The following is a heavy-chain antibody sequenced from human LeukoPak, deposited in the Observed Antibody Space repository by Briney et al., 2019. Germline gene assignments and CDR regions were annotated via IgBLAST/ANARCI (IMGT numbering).Heavy chain of an antibody. CDR2: IYYSGST. Sequence: PSETLSLTCTVSRGSISSYYWSWIRQPPGKGLEWIGSIYYSGSTNYNPSLKSRVTISVDTSKNQFSLKLSSVTAADTAVYYCARSIVGATTFDYWGQGTLVTVSS. J-gene: IGHJ4*02. CDR3: ARSIVGATTFDY. CDR1: RGSISSYY. D-gene: IGHD1-26*01. V-gene: IGHV4-59*01.